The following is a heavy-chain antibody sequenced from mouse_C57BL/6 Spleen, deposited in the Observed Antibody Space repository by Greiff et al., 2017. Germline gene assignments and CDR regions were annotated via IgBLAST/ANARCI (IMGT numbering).Heavy chain of an antibody. CDR3: ARLYSNYVYYAMDY. D-gene: IGHD2-5*01. CDR2: ISSGSSTI. J-gene: IGHJ4*01. V-gene: IGHV5-17*01. Sequence: EVQLVESGGGLVKPGGSLKLSCAASGFTFSDYGMHWVRQAPEKGLEWVAYISSGSSTIYYADTVKGRFTISRDNAKNTLFLQMTSLRSEDTAMYYCARLYSNYVYYAMDYWGQGTSVTVSS. CDR1: GFTFSDYG.